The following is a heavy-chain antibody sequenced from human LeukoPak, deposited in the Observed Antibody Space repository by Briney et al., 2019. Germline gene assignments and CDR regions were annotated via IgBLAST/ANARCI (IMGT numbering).Heavy chain of an antibody. V-gene: IGHV5-51*01. CDR2: IYPGDSDT. J-gene: IGHJ6*02. D-gene: IGHD5-12*01. CDR3: ARSTSGYSDYGRGHYYYYGMDV. Sequence: GESLKISCKGSGYSFTSYWIGWVRQMPGKGLEWMGIIYPGDSDTRYSPSFQGQVTISADKSISTAYLQWSSLKASDTAMYYCARSTSGYSDYGRGHYYYYGMDVWGQGTTVTVSS. CDR1: GYSFTSYW.